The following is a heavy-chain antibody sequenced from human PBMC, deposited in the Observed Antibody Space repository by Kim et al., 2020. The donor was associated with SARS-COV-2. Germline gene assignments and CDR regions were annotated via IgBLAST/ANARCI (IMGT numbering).Heavy chain of an antibody. CDR3: ARCRAGVVPAPVLGLGPHYEYFIMDV. CDR1: GVSFSGYH. J-gene: IGHJ6*02. V-gene: IGHV4-34*01. D-gene: IGHD2-8*02. Sequence: SETLSLTCAVYGVSFSGYHWTWIRQPPGKGLECIGEINHSGSANHNPSLKSRVTISIDTSKNQFSLKLTSVTAADTGFNYCARCRAGVVPAPVLGLGPHYEYFIMDVWGHGTTVTVSS. CDR2: INHSGSA.